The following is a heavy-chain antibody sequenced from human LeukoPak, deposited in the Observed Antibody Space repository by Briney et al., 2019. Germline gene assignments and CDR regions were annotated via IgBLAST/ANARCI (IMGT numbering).Heavy chain of an antibody. CDR3: ARVGCSGGSCYSGSDY. V-gene: IGHV1-18*01. D-gene: IGHD2-15*01. CDR2: ISAYNGNT. J-gene: IGHJ4*02. Sequence: GASVKVSCKASGYTFTNYGVSWVRQAPGQGLEWMGWISAYNGNTNYAQKFQGRVTMTTDTSTSTAYMELRSLRSDDTAMYYCARVGCSGGSCYSGSDYWGQGTLVTVSS. CDR1: GYTFTNYG.